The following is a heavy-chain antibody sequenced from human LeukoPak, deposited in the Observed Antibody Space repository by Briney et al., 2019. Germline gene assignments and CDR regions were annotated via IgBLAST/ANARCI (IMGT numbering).Heavy chain of an antibody. CDR1: GVSMSSSPYY. V-gene: IGHV4-39*01. J-gene: IGHJ5*02. CDR3: ARHDCDSSRCSVNWFDP. D-gene: IGHD2/OR15-2a*01. CDR2: IYDSGNT. Sequence: SETLSLTCTVSGVSMSSSPYYWGWIRQPPGKGLEWIGTIYDSGNTNYNPSLRSRLTISVDTSRNQFSLKLSSVTAADTAVYYCARHDCDSSRCSVNWFDPWGQGTLVTVSP.